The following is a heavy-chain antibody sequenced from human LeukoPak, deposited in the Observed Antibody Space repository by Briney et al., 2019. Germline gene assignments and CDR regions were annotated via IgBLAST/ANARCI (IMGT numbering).Heavy chain of an antibody. J-gene: IGHJ5*02. Sequence: ASVKVSCKTSGGAFNNYAITWLRRAPGQGLEWMGRVIPLVDRTDYAQKFQGRVTITADKFSSTAYMELNSLRSGDTAVYYCAKARYIGAAAGTLWFDTWGQGTLVTVSS. CDR1: GGAFNNYA. CDR2: VIPLVDRT. V-gene: IGHV1-69*04. D-gene: IGHD6-13*01. CDR3: AKARYIGAAAGTLWFDT.